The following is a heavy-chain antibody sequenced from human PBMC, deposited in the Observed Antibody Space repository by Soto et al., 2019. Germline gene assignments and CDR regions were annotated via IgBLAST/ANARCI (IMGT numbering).Heavy chain of an antibody. CDR3: ARDPVVGATDNPDY. CDR2: VYTSGCT. Sequence: SLSCSVSGVLISMNYWSWIRQTAGKGLEWIGYVYTSGCTNYNPSLKSRVTISEDTSKSQFSLKVNSMTAADMAVYYCARDPVVGATDNPDYRGKGTAVTVSS. V-gene: IGHV4-4*07. CDR1: GVLISMNY. D-gene: IGHD1-26*01. J-gene: IGHJ4*02.